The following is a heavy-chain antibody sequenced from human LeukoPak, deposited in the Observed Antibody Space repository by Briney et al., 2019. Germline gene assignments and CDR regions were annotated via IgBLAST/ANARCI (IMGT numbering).Heavy chain of an antibody. CDR3: ARYLNSGPEDY. J-gene: IGHJ4*02. CDR2: IKHDGSEI. Sequence: PGGSLRLSCAASGFTFSSYWMSWFRQAPGKGLEWVANIKHDGSEIHYVDSVKGRFIISRDNAKNSLCLQMNSLRADDTAVYYCARYLNSGPEDYWGQGTLVTVSS. CDR1: GFTFSSYW. D-gene: IGHD1-26*01. V-gene: IGHV3-7*01.